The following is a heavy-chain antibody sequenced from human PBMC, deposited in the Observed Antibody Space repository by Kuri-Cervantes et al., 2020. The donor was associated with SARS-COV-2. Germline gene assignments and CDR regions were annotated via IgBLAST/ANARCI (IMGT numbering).Heavy chain of an antibody. V-gene: IGHV3-7*01. Sequence: GESLKISCAASGFTFSSYWMSWVRQAPGKGLEWVANIKQDGSEKYYVDSVKGRFTISRDNAKNSLYLQMNSLRAEDTAVYYCARERRVVPVYYYYYYYYMDVWGKGTTVTVSS. J-gene: IGHJ6*03. CDR1: GFTFSSYW. CDR2: IKQDGSEK. CDR3: ARERRVVPVYYYYYYYYMDV. D-gene: IGHD2-2*01.